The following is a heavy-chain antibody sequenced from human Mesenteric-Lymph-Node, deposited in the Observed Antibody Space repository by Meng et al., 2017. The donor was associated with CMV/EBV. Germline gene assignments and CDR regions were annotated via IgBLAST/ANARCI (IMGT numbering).Heavy chain of an antibody. CDR1: GFTFDDYA. V-gene: IGHV3-9*01. Sequence: GGFLRLSCAASGFTFDDYAMHWFRQAPGKGLEWVSGISWNSGSIGYADSVKGRFTISRDNAKNSLYLQMNSLRAEDTALYYCAKGPSVAGLDYWGQGTLVTVSS. D-gene: IGHD6-19*01. CDR2: ISWNSGSI. J-gene: IGHJ4*02. CDR3: AKGPSVAGLDY.